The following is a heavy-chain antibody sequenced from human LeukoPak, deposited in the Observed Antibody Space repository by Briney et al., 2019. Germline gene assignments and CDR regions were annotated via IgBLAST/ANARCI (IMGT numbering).Heavy chain of an antibody. D-gene: IGHD3-10*01. CDR2: IKHDGSVQ. J-gene: IGHJ4*02. Sequence: LPGGSLRLSCAASGFTFSSYWMSWVRQAPGKGLEWVANIKHDGSVQYCVDSVKGRFTISRDNAKNSLYLQMNSLRAEDTAVYYCARDSTMVRGVIDYWGQGTLVTVSS. CDR3: ARDSTMVRGVIDY. V-gene: IGHV3-7*01. CDR1: GFTFSSYW.